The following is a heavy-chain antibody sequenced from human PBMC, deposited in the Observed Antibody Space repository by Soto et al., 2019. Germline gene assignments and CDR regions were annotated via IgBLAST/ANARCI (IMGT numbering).Heavy chain of an antibody. D-gene: IGHD3-3*01. CDR3: ARDPHEFWTSYWFDP. V-gene: IGHV1-18*01. CDR2: ISAYDGKT. CDR1: GYTFNTYG. J-gene: IGHJ5*02. Sequence: ASVKVSCKTSGYTFNTYGINWVRQAPGQGLELMGWISAYDGKTTYAEKFQGRVTMTTDTSTSTAYMELRSLRSDDTAIYYCARDPHEFWTSYWFDPWGQGTPVTVSS.